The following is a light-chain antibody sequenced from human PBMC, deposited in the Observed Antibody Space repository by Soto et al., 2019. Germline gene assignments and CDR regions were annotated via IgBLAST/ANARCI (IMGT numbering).Light chain of an antibody. V-gene: IGLV1-51*01. CDR1: SSNIGNNY. CDR3: GTWDSSLSAEV. CDR2: DNN. J-gene: IGLJ1*01. Sequence: QSVLTQPPSVSAAPGQKVTISCSGSSSNIGNNYVSWYQQLPGTAPKLLIYDNNKRPSGIPDRFSGSKSGTSATLGITGLQTGDEADYYCGTWDSSLSAEVFGTGTKLT.